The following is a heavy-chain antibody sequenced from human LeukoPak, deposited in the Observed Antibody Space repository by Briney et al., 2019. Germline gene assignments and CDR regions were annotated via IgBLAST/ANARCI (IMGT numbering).Heavy chain of an antibody. Sequence: PGGSMRLSCAASGFTFSSYAMSWVRQAPGKGLEWVSAISGSGGSTYYADSVKGRFTISRDNSKNTLYLQMNSLRAEDTAVYYCAKDRAIVVVALDYWGQGTLVTVSS. CDR3: AKDRAIVVVALDY. CDR2: ISGSGGST. J-gene: IGHJ4*02. V-gene: IGHV3-23*01. D-gene: IGHD2-2*01. CDR1: GFTFSSYA.